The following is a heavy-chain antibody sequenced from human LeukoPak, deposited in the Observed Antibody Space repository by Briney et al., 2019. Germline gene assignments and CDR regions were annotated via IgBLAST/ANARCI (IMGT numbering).Heavy chain of an antibody. Sequence: ASVKVSCKASGYTFTSYGISWVRQAPGQGLEWMGWISAYNGNTNYAQKLQGRVTMTTDTSTSTAYMELRSLRFDDTAVYYCARVGDILTGYYPDDAFDIWGQGTMVTVSS. V-gene: IGHV1-18*01. CDR1: GYTFTSYG. CDR2: ISAYNGNT. J-gene: IGHJ3*02. D-gene: IGHD3-9*01. CDR3: ARVGDILTGYYPDDAFDI.